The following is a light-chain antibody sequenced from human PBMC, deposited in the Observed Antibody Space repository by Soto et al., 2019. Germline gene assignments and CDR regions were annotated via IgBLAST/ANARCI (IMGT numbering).Light chain of an antibody. CDR3: QQSYSSPPIT. CDR1: QSIYNF. J-gene: IGKJ5*01. Sequence: DIQMTQSPSSLSASVGDRITITCRASQSIYNFLNWYQQKPGKAPKLPIYSTSSLQSGVPSRFSGSGFGTDFTLTISSLQPEDFATYYCQQSYSSPPITFGQGTRLEIK. V-gene: IGKV1-39*01. CDR2: STS.